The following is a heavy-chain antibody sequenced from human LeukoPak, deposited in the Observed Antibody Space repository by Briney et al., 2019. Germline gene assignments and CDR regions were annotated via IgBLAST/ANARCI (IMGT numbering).Heavy chain of an antibody. J-gene: IGHJ6*03. D-gene: IGHD6-13*01. CDR1: GGTFGSYA. Sequence: GASVKVSWKASGGTFGSYAISWVRQAPGQGLEWMGGIIPIFGTANYAQKFQGRVTITADESTSTAYMELSSLRSEDTAAYYCARISTVGAAATTHSGSMLGPYYYYYYMDVWGKGTTVTVSS. CDR2: IIPIFGTA. CDR3: ARISTVGAAATTHSGSMLGPYYYYYYMDV. V-gene: IGHV1-69*13.